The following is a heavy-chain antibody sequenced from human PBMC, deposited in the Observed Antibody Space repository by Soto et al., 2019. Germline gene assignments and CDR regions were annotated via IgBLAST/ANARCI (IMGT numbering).Heavy chain of an antibody. CDR3: AREDYLPGWFDP. V-gene: IGHV4-59*01. J-gene: IGHJ5*02. CDR2: LYYSGRA. CDR1: GDSISTYY. Sequence: SETLSLTCIVSGDSISTYYWSWIRQPPGKGLEWIGSLYYSGRANYNSSLKSRVTISVDTSKNQFSLQLTSVTAADTAVYYCAREDYLPGWFDPWGQGTLVTVSS. D-gene: IGHD4-17*01.